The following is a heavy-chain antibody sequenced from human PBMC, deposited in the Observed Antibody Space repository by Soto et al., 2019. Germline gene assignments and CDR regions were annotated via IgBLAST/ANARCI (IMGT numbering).Heavy chain of an antibody. CDR3: AKGQNPSRKYCGGDCLDY. CDR1: GFTFSSYG. Sequence: QVQLVESGGGVVQPGRSLRLSCAASGFTFSSYGMQWVRQAPGKGLEWVAVISYDGSNKYYADSVKGRFTISRDNSKNTLYLQMNSLRAEDTAVYYCAKGQNPSRKYCGGDCLDYGGQGTLVTVSS. J-gene: IGHJ4*02. V-gene: IGHV3-30*18. D-gene: IGHD2-21*01. CDR2: ISYDGSNK.